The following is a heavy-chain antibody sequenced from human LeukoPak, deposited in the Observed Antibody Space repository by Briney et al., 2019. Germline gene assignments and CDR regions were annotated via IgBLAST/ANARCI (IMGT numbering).Heavy chain of an antibody. D-gene: IGHD6-13*01. V-gene: IGHV4-39*01. Sequence: SETLSPTCTVSGGSITSSGHYWDWIREPPGEGLEWIGDISYSGSTYYDPSLRSRVTMSVDTSKNQFSLKLTSVTVADTAVYYCARHQHQQPHDYWGQGTLVTVSS. CDR3: ARHQHQQPHDY. CDR1: GGSITSSGHY. J-gene: IGHJ4*02. CDR2: ISYSGST.